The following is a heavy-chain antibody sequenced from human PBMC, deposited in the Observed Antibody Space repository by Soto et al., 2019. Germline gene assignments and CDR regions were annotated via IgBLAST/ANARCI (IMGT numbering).Heavy chain of an antibody. Sequence: EVQLVESGGGLVQPGGSLRLSCAASGLTFSSYWMHWVRQAPGKGLVWVSRINTDGSSTTYADSVKGRFTISRDNTKNTLYLQMNSLRVEDTAVYYCARASGSNIHFAYWGRGSLVTVSS. CDR1: GLTFSSYW. J-gene: IGHJ4*02. CDR2: INTDGSST. D-gene: IGHD1-26*01. V-gene: IGHV3-74*01. CDR3: ARASGSNIHFAY.